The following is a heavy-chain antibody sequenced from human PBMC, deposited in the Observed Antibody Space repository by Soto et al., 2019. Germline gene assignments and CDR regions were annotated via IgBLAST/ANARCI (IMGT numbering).Heavy chain of an antibody. CDR3: ARVWGYYFDF. Sequence: PSETLSLTCTVSGGSIGSGDDYWSWIRQPPGKGLEWIGYIYYSGSTYYNPSLKSRVTISVDTSKNQFSLKLSSVTAADTAVYYCARVWGYYFDFWGQGTLVTVSS. CDR1: GGSIGSGDDY. J-gene: IGHJ4*02. V-gene: IGHV4-30-4*02. CDR2: IYYSGST. D-gene: IGHD3-16*01.